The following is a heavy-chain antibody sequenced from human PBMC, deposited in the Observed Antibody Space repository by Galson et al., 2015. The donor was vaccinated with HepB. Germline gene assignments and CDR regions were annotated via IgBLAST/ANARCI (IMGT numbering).Heavy chain of an antibody. D-gene: IGHD6-19*01. CDR2: ISDGGGST. V-gene: IGHV3-23*01. Sequence: SLRLSCAASGFTFRNFAMNWVRQAPGKGLEWVSCISDGGGSTYYADSVKGRFTISGDNSKNTLYLQMNSLRAEDTAVYYCAKDRIGSWSYFDSWGQGTLVTVSS. CDR3: AKDRIGSWSYFDS. CDR1: GFTFRNFA. J-gene: IGHJ4*02.